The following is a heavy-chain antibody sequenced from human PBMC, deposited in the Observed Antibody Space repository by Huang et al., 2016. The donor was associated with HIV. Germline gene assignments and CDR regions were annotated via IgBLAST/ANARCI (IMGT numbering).Heavy chain of an antibody. V-gene: IGHV4-59*11. CDR3: ARDRDPIPSGDY. D-gene: IGHD6-25*01. Sequence: QVQLQESGPGLLRPSETLSLTCTVSGGSISSHYWSWIRQPPGKGLEGIGSIYYSDATTSNPSLKSRVTISVDTSKNQFSLKLNSVTAADTAVYYCARDRDPIPSGDYWGQGTLVTVSS. CDR1: GGSISSHY. J-gene: IGHJ4*02. CDR2: IYYSDAT.